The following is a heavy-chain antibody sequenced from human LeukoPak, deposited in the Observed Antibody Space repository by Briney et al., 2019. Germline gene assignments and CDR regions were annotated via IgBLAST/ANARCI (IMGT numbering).Heavy chain of an antibody. CDR1: GGTFKNYA. CDR3: AYHASGWYAGFDP. CDR2: ILPIFGTT. J-gene: IGHJ5*02. D-gene: IGHD6-19*01. V-gene: IGHV1-69*13. Sequence: ASVKVSCKASGGTFKNYAISWVRQAPGQGLEWMGGILPIFGTTNYAQKFQARVTITADESTSTAYMELRSLRSDDTAVYYCAYHASGWYAGFDPWGQGTLVTVSS.